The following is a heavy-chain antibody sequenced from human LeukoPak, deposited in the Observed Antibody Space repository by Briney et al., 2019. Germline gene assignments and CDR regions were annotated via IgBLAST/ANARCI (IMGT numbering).Heavy chain of an antibody. CDR3: AREYSSSRYGY. CDR2: VYYSGTT. Sequence: PSETLSLTCSVSGGSISSSGYYWGRIRQPPGKGLEWIGSVYYSGTTYYNPSLKSRVTISVDTSKNQFSLRLSSVTAADTAVYYCAREYSSSRYGYWGQGTLVSVSS. D-gene: IGHD6-13*01. J-gene: IGHJ4*02. V-gene: IGHV4-39*07. CDR1: GGSISSSGYY.